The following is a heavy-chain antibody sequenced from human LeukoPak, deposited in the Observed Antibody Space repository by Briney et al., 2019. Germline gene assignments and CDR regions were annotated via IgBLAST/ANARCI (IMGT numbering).Heavy chain of an antibody. V-gene: IGHV1-69*13. CDR1: GGTFSSYA. CDR3: ARSLGMQQLAPVDY. CDR2: IIPIFGTA. J-gene: IGHJ4*02. D-gene: IGHD6-13*01. Sequence: ASVKVSCKASGGTFSSYAISWVRQAPGQGLEWMGGIIPIFGTANYAQKFQGRVTITADESTSSAYMELRSLRSDDTAVYYCARSLGMQQLAPVDYWGQGTLVTVSS.